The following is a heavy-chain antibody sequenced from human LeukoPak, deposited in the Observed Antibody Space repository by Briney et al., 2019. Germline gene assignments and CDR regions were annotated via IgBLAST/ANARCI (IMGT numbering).Heavy chain of an antibody. CDR3: AKDESYDILTGIDY. J-gene: IGHJ4*02. CDR1: GFTFSSYG. D-gene: IGHD3-9*01. CDR2: ISYDGSNK. V-gene: IGHV3-30*18. Sequence: GGSLRLSCAASGFTFSSYGMHWVRQAPGKGLEWVAVISYDGSNKYYADSVKGRFTISRDNSKNTLYLQMNSLRAEDTAVHYCAKDESYDILTGIDYWGQGTLVTVSS.